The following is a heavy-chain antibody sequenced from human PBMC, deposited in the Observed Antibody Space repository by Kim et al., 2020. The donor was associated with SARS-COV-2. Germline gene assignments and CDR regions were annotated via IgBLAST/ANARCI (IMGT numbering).Heavy chain of an antibody. CDR3: ATYLYGEGGAYFDY. Sequence: ADSVRGLFTSSRDNSKNTLYLQMTSRRAEDTAVYYCATYLYGEGGAYFDYWGQGTLVTVSS. D-gene: IGHD4-17*01. V-gene: IGHV3-23*01. J-gene: IGHJ4*02.